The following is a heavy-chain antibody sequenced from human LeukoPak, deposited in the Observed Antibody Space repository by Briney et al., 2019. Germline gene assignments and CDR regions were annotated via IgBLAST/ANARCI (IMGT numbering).Heavy chain of an antibody. CDR2: IYYSGST. CDR3: ARGWGRGAVYDSSGYYFDY. D-gene: IGHD3-22*01. CDR1: GGSISSYY. Sequence: SETLSLTCTVSGGSISSYYWSWIRQPPGKGLEWTGYIYYSGSTNYNPSLKSRVTISVDTSKNQFSLKLSSVTAADTAVYYCARGWGRGAVYDSSGYYFDYWGQGTLVTVSS. J-gene: IGHJ4*02. V-gene: IGHV4-59*01.